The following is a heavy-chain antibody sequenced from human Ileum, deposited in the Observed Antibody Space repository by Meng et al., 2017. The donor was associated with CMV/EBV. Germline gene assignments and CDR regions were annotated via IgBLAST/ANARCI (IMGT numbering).Heavy chain of an antibody. CDR1: GGSFSGYY. CDR3: ARRAYYYDSSGYYGY. V-gene: IGHV4-34*01. CDR2: INHSGST. D-gene: IGHD3-22*01. J-gene: IGHJ4*02. Sequence: SETLSLTCAVYGGSFSGYYWSWIRQPPGKGLEWIGEINHSGSTNYNPSLKSRVTISVDTSKNQFSLKLSSVTAADTAVYYCARRAYYYDSSGYYGYWGQGTLVTVSS.